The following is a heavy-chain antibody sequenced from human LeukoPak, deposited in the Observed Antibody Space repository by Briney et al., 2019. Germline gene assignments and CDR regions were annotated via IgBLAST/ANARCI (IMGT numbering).Heavy chain of an antibody. Sequence: GASVKVSCKASGGTFSSYAISWVRQAPGQGLEWMGGIIPIFGTASYAQKFQGRVTITADESTSTAYMELSSLRSEDTAVYYCAREVDYGDLDYWGQGTLVTVSS. D-gene: IGHD4-17*01. CDR1: GGTFSSYA. CDR2: IIPIFGTA. J-gene: IGHJ4*02. V-gene: IGHV1-69*13. CDR3: AREVDYGDLDY.